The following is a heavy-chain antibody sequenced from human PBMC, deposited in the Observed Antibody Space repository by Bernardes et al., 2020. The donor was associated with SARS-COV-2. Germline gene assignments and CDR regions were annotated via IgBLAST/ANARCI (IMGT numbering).Heavy chain of an antibody. V-gene: IGHV4-61*02. CDR2: VYVSGIT. Sequence: SEPLSLTCTVSGDSMSSLTYYWSWILQPAGKGLEWLGRVYVSGITHYSPFVKSRISISVDTSKNQFSLKLSSVTAADTAVYYCARMRLLRYFTENSFDVWGQGTTVSVSA. D-gene: IGHD3-9*01. J-gene: IGHJ3*01. CDR1: GDSMSSLTYY. CDR3: ARMRLLRYFTENSFDV.